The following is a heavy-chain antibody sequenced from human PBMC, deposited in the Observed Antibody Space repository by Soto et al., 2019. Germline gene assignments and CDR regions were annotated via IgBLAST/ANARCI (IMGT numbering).Heavy chain of an antibody. CDR3: ARAHVDIVATPPVHYGMDV. V-gene: IGHV1-69*12. CDR1: GGTFSSYA. D-gene: IGHD5-12*01. CDR2: IIPIFGTA. J-gene: IGHJ6*02. Sequence: QVQLVQSGAEVKKPGSSVKVSCKASGGTFSSYAISWVRQAPGQGLEWMGGIIPIFGTANYAQKFQGRVTITADESTSTAYMELSSLRSEDTAVYYCARAHVDIVATPPVHYGMDVWGQGTTVTVSS.